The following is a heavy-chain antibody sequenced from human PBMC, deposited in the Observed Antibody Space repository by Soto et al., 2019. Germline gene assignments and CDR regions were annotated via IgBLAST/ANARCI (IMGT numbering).Heavy chain of an antibody. CDR3: AYSTGWYRHDV. D-gene: IGHD6-19*01. Sequence: QVQLQESGPGLVKPSGTLSLTCAVSGDSITNNRWWTWVRQPPGKGLEWIGDILHSGETNYNPSLKSRVFISVDKSQNQFSLRVSSVTAADTAVYYCAYSTGWYRHDVWGQGTLVTVSS. V-gene: IGHV4-4*02. CDR2: ILHSGET. J-gene: IGHJ3*01. CDR1: GDSITNNRW.